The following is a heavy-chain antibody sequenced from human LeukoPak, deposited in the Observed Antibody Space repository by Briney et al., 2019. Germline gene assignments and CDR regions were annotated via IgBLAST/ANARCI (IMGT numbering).Heavy chain of an antibody. CDR2: INHSGST. J-gene: IGHJ4*02. CDR1: GGSFSGYY. Sequence: PSETLSLTCAVYGGSFSGYYWSWIRQPPGKGLEWIGEINHSGSTNYNPSLKSRVTISVDTSKNQFSLKLSSVTAADTAVYYCARYRTGTVIIDYWGQGTLVTVSS. V-gene: IGHV4-34*01. CDR3: ARYRTGTVIIDY. D-gene: IGHD3/OR15-3a*01.